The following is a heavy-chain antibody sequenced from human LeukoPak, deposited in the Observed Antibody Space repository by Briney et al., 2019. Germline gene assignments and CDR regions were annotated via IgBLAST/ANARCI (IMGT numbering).Heavy chain of an antibody. D-gene: IGHD3-3*01. V-gene: IGHV1-69*13. CDR3: ARVDPPRFWSGYSDYYYYGMDV. J-gene: IGHJ6*02. CDR2: IIPIFGTA. Sequence: GASVKVSCKASGGTFSSYAISWVRQAPGQGLEWMGGIIPIFGTANYAQKFQGRVTITADESTSTAYMELSSLRSEDTAVYYCARVDPPRFWSGYSDYYYYGMDVWGQGTTVTVSS. CDR1: GGTFSSYA.